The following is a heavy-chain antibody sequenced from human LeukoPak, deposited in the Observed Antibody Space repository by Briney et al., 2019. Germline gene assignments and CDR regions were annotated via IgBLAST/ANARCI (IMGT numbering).Heavy chain of an antibody. CDR2: IKQDGSEK. CDR3: ARDRYYDILTGYFSLDGFDY. Sequence: GGSLRLSCAASGFTFSSYSMSWVRQAPGKGLEWVANIKQDGSEKYYVDSVKGRFAISRDNAKNSLYLQMNSLRAEDTAVYYCARDRYYDILTGYFSLDGFDYWGQGTLVTVSS. D-gene: IGHD3-9*01. CDR1: GFTFSSYS. V-gene: IGHV3-7*01. J-gene: IGHJ4*02.